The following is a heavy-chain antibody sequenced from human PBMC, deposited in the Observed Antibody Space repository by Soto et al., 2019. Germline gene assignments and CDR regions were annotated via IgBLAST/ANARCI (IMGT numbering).Heavy chain of an antibody. CDR3: ARGQYQLLYDAFDI. Sequence: PGGSLRLSCAASGFTFSSYDMHWVRQATGKGLEWVSAIGTAGDTYYPGSVKGRFTISRENAKNSLYLQMNSLRAGDTAVYYSARGQYQLLYDAFDIWGQGTMVNVSS. V-gene: IGHV3-13*04. CDR2: IGTAGDT. D-gene: IGHD2-2*02. J-gene: IGHJ3*02. CDR1: GFTFSSYD.